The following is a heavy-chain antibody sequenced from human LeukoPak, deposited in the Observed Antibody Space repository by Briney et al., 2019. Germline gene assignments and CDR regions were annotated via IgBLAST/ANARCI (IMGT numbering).Heavy chain of an antibody. V-gene: IGHV1-69*05. J-gene: IGHJ4*02. CDR3: ARTPLRGYSYGFSDY. Sequence: ASVKVSCKASGGTFSSYAISWVRQAPGQGLEWMGGIIPIFGTANYAQKFQGRVTITTDESTSTAYMELSSLRSEDTAVYYCARTPLRGYSYGFSDYWGQGTLVTVSS. D-gene: IGHD5-18*01. CDR2: IIPIFGTA. CDR1: GGTFSSYA.